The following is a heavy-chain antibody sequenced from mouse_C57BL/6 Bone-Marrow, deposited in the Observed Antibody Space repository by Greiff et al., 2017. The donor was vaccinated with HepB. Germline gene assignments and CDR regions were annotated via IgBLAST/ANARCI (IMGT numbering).Heavy chain of an antibody. CDR1: GFTFSSYG. J-gene: IGHJ3*01. V-gene: IGHV5-6*02. Sequence: EVKLMESGGDLVNPGGSLKLSCAASGFTFSSYGMSWVRQTPDKRLEWVATINSGGSSTYYPDSVKGRFTISRDNAKNTLYLQMSSLKSEDTAIYSCARRGLHDGYFPEFAYWGQGTLVTVSA. CDR2: INSGGSST. CDR3: ARRGLHDGYFPEFAY. D-gene: IGHD2-3*01.